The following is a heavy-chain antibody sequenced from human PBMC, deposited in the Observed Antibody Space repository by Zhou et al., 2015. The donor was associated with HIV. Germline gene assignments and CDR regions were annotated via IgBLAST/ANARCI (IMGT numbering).Heavy chain of an antibody. Sequence: DVQLVESGGDLVRPGGSLRLSCTGSGFIFQNYVYHWVRHVPGKGLVWVSRVSFDGRSADYADAVQGRFTISRDNAEKTLYLQMNNVRFEDTGVYHCARVRLPGRQFDWLVSPVAFWGQGTQVTVAS. CDR2: VSFDGRSA. CDR1: GFIFQNYV. V-gene: IGHV3-74*01. J-gene: IGHJ1*01. D-gene: IGHD3-9*01. CDR3: ARVRLPGRQFDWLVSPVAF.